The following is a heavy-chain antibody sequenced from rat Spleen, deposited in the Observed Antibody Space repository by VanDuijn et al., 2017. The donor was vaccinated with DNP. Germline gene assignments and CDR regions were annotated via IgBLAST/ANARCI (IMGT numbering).Heavy chain of an antibody. CDR2: ISSSGGST. Sequence: EVQLVESGGGLVQPGRSLKLSCAASGFTFSNCDMAWVRQAPTKGLEWVAASISSSGGSTYYRDSVKGRFTVSRDNAKSILYLQMDSLRSEDTATYYCARRSGMTTGYFDYWGQGIMVTVSS. CDR1: GFTFSNCD. D-gene: IGHD1-7*01. J-gene: IGHJ2*01. V-gene: IGHV5-25*01. CDR3: ARRSGMTTGYFDY.